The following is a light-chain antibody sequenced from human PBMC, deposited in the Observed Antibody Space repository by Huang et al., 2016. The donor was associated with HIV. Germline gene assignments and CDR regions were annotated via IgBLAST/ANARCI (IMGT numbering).Light chain of an antibody. CDR1: QSVSRRY. Sequence: EIVLTQSPGTLSLSPGERASLSCRASQSVSRRYFAWYQHRPGQAPRLLIYDTSIRATDIPDRFSGSGSGTDFTLTISRLEPEDFAIYYCQQYGSSPPYTFGQGTKLEIK. CDR2: DTS. V-gene: IGKV3-20*01. J-gene: IGKJ2*01. CDR3: QQYGSSPPYT.